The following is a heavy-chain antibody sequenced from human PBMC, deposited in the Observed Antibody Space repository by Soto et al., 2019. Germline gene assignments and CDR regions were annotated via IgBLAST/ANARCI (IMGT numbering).Heavy chain of an antibody. J-gene: IGHJ4*02. CDR3: AITYSYGYAYFDY. V-gene: IGHV1-2*04. CDR1: GYTFTGYY. CDR2: INPNSGGT. D-gene: IGHD5-18*01. Sequence: GASVKVSCKASGYTFTGYYMHWVRQAPGQGLEWMGWINPNSGGTNYAQKFQGWVTMTRDTSISTAYMELSRLRSDDTAVYYCAITYSYGYAYFDYWGQGTLVTVSS.